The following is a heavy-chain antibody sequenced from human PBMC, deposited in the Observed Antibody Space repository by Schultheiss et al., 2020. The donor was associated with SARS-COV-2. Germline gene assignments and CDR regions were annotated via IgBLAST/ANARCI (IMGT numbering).Heavy chain of an antibody. D-gene: IGHD1-14*01. V-gene: IGHV4-28*05. CDR3: ARKDGQNRFDP. J-gene: IGHJ5*02. Sequence: SETLSLTCVVSGDFIYSSVWWSWIRQPPGKGLEWIGYVYNNGNVHYNPSLKTRVTMTVDTSKNHFSLNLTSVTAVDTAIYYCARKDGQNRFDPWGQGTLVTVSS. CDR1: GDFIYSSVW. CDR2: VYNNGNV.